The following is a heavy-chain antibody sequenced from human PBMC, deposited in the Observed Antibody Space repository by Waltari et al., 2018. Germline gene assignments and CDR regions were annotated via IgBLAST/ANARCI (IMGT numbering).Heavy chain of an antibody. D-gene: IGHD6-25*01. CDR1: GAPMKTYY. CDR2: VYYSGST. CDR3: ARGEAAVNWHFDL. Sequence: QVQLQESGPGLVRTSETLSPPCTVSGAPMKTYYWNWIRQSPGKGLEWIGFVYYSGSTNFNPSFGSRVNMSVDTSENQCSLRLTSVTAADTAVYYCARGEAAVNWHFDLWGRGTLVTVSS. V-gene: IGHV4-59*01. J-gene: IGHJ2*01.